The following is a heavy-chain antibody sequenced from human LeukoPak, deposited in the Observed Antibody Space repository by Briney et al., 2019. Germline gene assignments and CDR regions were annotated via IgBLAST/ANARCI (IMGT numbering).Heavy chain of an antibody. Sequence: SQTLSLTCTVSGGSISSGGYHWSWIRQHPGKGLEWIGYIYYSGSTYYNPSLKSRVTISVDTSKNQFSLKLSSVTAADTAVYYCARATLITMVRGVPYYYYYGMDVWGQGTTVTVSS. CDR3: ARATLITMVRGVPYYYYYGMDV. CDR1: GGSISSGGYH. J-gene: IGHJ6*02. CDR2: IYYSGST. V-gene: IGHV4-31*03. D-gene: IGHD3-10*01.